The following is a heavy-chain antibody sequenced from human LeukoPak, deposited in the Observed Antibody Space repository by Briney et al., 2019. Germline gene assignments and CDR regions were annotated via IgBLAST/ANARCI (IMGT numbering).Heavy chain of an antibody. CDR1: GYTLSGYY. J-gene: IGHJ4*02. CDR3: ASGDRVTMLRGGNIGYFDY. D-gene: IGHD3-10*01. V-gene: IGHV1-2*02. Sequence: ASVKVSCKAPGYTLSGYYMHWVRQAPGQGLEWMGWINPNSGGTDYAQKFQGRVTMTRDTSISTAYMELSRLRSDDTAVYYCASGDRVTMLRGGNIGYFDYWGQGTLVTVSS. CDR2: INPNSGGT.